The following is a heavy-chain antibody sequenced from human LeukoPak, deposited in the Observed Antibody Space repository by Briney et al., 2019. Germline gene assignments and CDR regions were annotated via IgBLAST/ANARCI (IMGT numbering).Heavy chain of an antibody. CDR1: GFTFSSYG. V-gene: IGHV3-9*01. CDR2: ISWNSGSI. J-gene: IGHJ5*02. Sequence: GGSLRLSCAASGFTFSSYGMSWVRQAPGKGLEWVSGISWNSGSIGYADSVKGRFTISRDNAKNSLYLQMNSLRAEDTALYYCAKGPGYSSSWFRWFDPWGQGTLVTVSS. D-gene: IGHD6-13*01. CDR3: AKGPGYSSSWFRWFDP.